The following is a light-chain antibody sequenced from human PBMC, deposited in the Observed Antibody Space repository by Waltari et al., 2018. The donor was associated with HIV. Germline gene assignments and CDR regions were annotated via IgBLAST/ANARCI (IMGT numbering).Light chain of an antibody. CDR2: RNN. Sequence: QSVLTQPPSASGTPGQRVTISCSGSSSNIGSNYVYWYQQFPGTAPKLLMYRNNQRPSGVPDRFSSSKSGTSASLAISGRRSEDEADYHCAAWDGSHWVFGGGTKLTVL. CDR1: SSNIGSNY. V-gene: IGLV1-47*01. J-gene: IGLJ3*02. CDR3: AAWDGSHWV.